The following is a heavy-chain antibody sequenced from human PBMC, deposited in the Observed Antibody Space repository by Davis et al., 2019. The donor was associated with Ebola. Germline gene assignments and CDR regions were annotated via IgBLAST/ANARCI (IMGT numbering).Heavy chain of an antibody. J-gene: IGHJ6*02. CDR1: GYTFTSYA. D-gene: IGHD4-17*01. V-gene: IGHV1-3*01. Sequence: AASVKVSCKASGYTFTSYAMHWVRQAPGQRLEWMGWINAGNGNTKYSQKFQGRVTITRDKSTSTAYMELSSLRSEDTAVYYCAREVPGDRLWDYYGMDVWGQGTTVTVSS. CDR3: AREVPGDRLWDYYGMDV. CDR2: INAGNGNT.